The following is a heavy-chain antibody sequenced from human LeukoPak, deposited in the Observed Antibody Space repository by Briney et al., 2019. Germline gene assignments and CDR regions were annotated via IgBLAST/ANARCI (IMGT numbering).Heavy chain of an antibody. D-gene: IGHD2-8*01. CDR3: ARHGVGYVFDP. J-gene: IGHJ5*02. Sequence: SETLSLTCTVSGGSINSYCWSWIRQPPGKGLEWIGYICYSGSTNYNPSLKGRVTMSVDTSKNQFSLKLSSVTAADTAVYYCARHGVGYVFDPWGQGTLVTVSS. CDR1: GGSINSYC. V-gene: IGHV4-59*08. CDR2: ICYSGST.